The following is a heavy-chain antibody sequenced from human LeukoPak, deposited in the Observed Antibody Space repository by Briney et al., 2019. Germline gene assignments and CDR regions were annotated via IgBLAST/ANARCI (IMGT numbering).Heavy chain of an antibody. CDR1: GGTFSSYA. J-gene: IGHJ4*02. CDR2: ISAYNGNT. CDR3: ARVPHDYGDYADY. D-gene: IGHD4-17*01. Sequence: ASVKVSCKASGGTFSSYAISWVRQAPGQGLEWMGWISAYNGNTNYAQKLQGRVTMTTDTSTSTAYMELRSLRSDDTAVYYCARVPHDYGDYADYWGQGTLVTVSS. V-gene: IGHV1-18*01.